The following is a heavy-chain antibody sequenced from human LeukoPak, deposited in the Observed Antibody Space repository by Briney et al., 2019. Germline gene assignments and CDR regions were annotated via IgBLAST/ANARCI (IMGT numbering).Heavy chain of an antibody. Sequence: SETLSLTCTVSGGSISSYYWSWIRQPPGKGLEWIGYIYYSGSTNYNPSLKSRVTISVDTSKNQFSLKLSSVTAADTAVYYCARFEAAADLYVADAFDIWGQGTMVTVSS. CDR3: ARFEAAADLYVADAFDI. V-gene: IGHV4-59*01. D-gene: IGHD6-13*01. CDR1: GGSISSYY. J-gene: IGHJ3*02. CDR2: IYYSGST.